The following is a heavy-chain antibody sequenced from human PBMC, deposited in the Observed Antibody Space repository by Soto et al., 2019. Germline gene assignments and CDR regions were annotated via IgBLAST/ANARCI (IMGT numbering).Heavy chain of an antibody. CDR2: IYYSGTT. J-gene: IGHJ6*02. CDR1: DGSISSGDYY. CDR3: ARDRYYGRGNYYTFHYRMDV. V-gene: IGHV4-30-4*01. Sequence: PSETLSLTCTVSDGSISSGDYYWSWIRQPPGKGLEWIGNIYYSGTTYYNPSLKSRVSISLDTAKNQFSLKLSSVTAADTAVYFCARDRYYGRGNYYTFHYRMDVCGPATTPTVSS. D-gene: IGHD3-10*01.